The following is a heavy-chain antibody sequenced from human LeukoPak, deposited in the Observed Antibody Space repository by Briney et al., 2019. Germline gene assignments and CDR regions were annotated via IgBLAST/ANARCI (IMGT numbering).Heavy chain of an antibody. CDR2: ISYDGSNK. J-gene: IGHJ3*02. CDR1: GFTFSSYA. V-gene: IGHV3-30-3*01. Sequence: GGSLRLSCAASGFTFSSYAMHWVRQAPGKGLEWVAAISYDGSNKYYADSVKGQFTISRDNSKNTLYLQMNSLRAEDTAVYYCARARGSYAFDIWGQGTMVTVSS. CDR3: ARARGSYAFDI. D-gene: IGHD2-15*01.